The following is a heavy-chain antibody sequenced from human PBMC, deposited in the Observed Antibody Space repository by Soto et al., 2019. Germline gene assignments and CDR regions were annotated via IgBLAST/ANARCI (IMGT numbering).Heavy chain of an antibody. D-gene: IGHD6-13*01. CDR3: ARDLYSTSWYVRAFDM. J-gene: IGHJ3*02. Sequence: ASVKVSCKASENTFSTYSLHWVRQAPGQGLEWMGVINPTTTTTTDAQKFQGRVTMTRDTSTSTVFLELSSLRSGDTAVYFCARDLYSTSWYVRAFDMWGQGTMVTV. CDR2: INPTTTTT. V-gene: IGHV1-46*03. CDR1: ENTFSTYS.